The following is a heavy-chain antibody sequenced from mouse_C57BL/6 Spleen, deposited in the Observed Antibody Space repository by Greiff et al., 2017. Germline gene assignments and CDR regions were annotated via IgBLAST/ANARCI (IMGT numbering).Heavy chain of an antibody. CDR2: VYPGDGDT. CDR1: GYAFSSYW. V-gene: IGHV1-80*01. J-gene: IGHJ4*01. Sequence: VQLQQSGAELVKPGASVKISCKASGYAFSSYWMNWVKQRPGKGLGWIGQVYPGDGDTNYNGKFKGKATLTADKSSSTAYMQLSSLTSEDSAVYFCAREAGTGAMDYWGQGTSVTVSS. CDR3: AREAGTGAMDY. D-gene: IGHD4-1*01.